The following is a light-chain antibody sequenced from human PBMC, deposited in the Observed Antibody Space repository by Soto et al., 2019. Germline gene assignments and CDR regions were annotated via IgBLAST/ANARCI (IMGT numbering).Light chain of an antibody. CDR3: QQYNNWPPWT. Sequence: EIVMTQSPATLSVSPGERATLSCRASQSVSSNLAWYQQKPGQAPRFLIYGASTRATGIPARFSGSRSGTECTLTISSLQSEDFAVYYCQQYNNWPPWTCGQGTKVEIK. CDR2: GAS. CDR1: QSVSSN. V-gene: IGKV3-15*01. J-gene: IGKJ1*01.